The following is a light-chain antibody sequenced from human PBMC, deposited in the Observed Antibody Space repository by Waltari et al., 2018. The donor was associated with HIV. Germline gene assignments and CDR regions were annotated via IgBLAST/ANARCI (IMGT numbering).Light chain of an antibody. Sequence: EIVLTQYPGTPPLPPVERATVSCRASPCVSSSSLACYQHTPRHAPRPLSYGASSTATGIPHRFSGSGSGTDFIHTFSRREPEESAVYYCHQYGSSPRGTFGQGTKVEIK. J-gene: IGKJ1*01. V-gene: IGKV3-20*01. CDR1: PCVSSSS. CDR2: GAS. CDR3: HQYGSSPRGT.